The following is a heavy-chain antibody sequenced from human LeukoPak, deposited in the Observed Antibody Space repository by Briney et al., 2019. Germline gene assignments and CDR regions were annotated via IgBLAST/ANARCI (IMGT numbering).Heavy chain of an antibody. CDR2: INPNSGGT. J-gene: IGHJ4*02. CDR3: ARGYSGYDPGFDY. CDR1: GYTFTGYY. Sequence: ASVKVSCKASGYTFTGYYMHWVRQAPGQGLEWMGWINPNSGGTNYAQKFQGRVTMTRDTSISTAYMELSRLRSDDTAMYYCARGYSGYDPGFDYWGQGTLVTVSS. V-gene: IGHV1-2*02. D-gene: IGHD5-12*01.